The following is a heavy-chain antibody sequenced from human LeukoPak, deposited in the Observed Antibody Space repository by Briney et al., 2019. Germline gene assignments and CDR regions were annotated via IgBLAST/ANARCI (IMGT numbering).Heavy chain of an antibody. CDR3: ARHPPSYNWNDVGNWFDP. D-gene: IGHD1-20*01. V-gene: IGHV4-59*08. CDR1: GGSISSYY. CDR2: IYYSGST. J-gene: IGHJ5*02. Sequence: SETLSLTCTASGGSISSYYWSWIRQPPGKGLEWIGYIYYSGSTNYNPSLKSRVTISVDTSKNQFSLKLSSVTAADTAVYYCARHPPSYNWNDVGNWFDPWGQGTLVTVSS.